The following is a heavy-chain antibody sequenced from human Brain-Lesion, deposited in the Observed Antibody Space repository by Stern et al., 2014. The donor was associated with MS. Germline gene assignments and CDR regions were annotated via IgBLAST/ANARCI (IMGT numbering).Heavy chain of an antibody. CDR2: IFNSGST. Sequence: QVQLVQSGPGLVKPSQTLSLSCTVSGGSISSGGYYWSWIRQPAGKGLEWIGRIFNSGSTRYNPSLKSRVTISIDTSKHQFSLRLNSMTAADTAVYYCARGRVVPGFQYYATDVWGQGTTVIVSS. J-gene: IGHJ6*02. V-gene: IGHV4-61*02. CDR1: GGSISSGGYY. CDR3: ARGRVVPGFQYYATDV. D-gene: IGHD2-2*01.